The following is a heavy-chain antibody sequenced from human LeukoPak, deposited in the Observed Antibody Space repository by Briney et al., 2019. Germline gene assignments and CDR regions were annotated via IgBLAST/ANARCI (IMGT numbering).Heavy chain of an antibody. V-gene: IGHV1-2*02. CDR1: GYTFTVYY. D-gene: IGHD3-3*01. J-gene: IGHJ6*02. CDR3: ARDGGLDV. CDR2: INPNNGVT. Sequence: ASVKVSCKASGYTFTVYYMHWLRQAPGQGLEWMGWINPNNGVTNYAQKFQGRVTLTRDTSITTAYMEVRRLRSDDTAVYYCARDGGLDVWGQETTVIVSS.